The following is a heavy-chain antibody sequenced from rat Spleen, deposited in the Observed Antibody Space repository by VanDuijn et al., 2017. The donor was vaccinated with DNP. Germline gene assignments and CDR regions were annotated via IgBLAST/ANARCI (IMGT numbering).Heavy chain of an antibody. CDR2: ISYDGGST. J-gene: IGHJ2*01. CDR1: GFTVSDYY. CDR3: ARHVLPLRVWDY. D-gene: IGHD1-4*01. V-gene: IGHV5-22*01. Sequence: EVQLVESGGGLVQPGRSLKLSCEVSGFTVSDYYMAWVRQAPTKGLEWVAYISYDGGSTYHGDSVKGRFTISRDSAKNTLYLQMNSLRSEDMATYYCARHVLPLRVWDYWGQGVMVTVSS.